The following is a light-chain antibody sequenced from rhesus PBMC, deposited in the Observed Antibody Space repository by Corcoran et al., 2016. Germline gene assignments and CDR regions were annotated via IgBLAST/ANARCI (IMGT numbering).Light chain of an antibody. CDR3: QHGYGTPLT. Sequence: DIQMTQSPSSLSASVGDRVTITCRASENVNNYLNWYQQKPGKAPKLLIYKASTLKSGVPSRFSGSGSGKDYTFTISSLQPEDVATYYCQHGYGTPLTFGGGTKVEIK. J-gene: IGKJ4*01. V-gene: IGKV1-74*01. CDR2: KAS. CDR1: ENVNNY.